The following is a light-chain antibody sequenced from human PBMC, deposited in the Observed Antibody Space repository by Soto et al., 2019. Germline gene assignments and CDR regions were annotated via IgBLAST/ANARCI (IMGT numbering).Light chain of an antibody. CDR2: ETS. J-gene: IGKJ1*01. CDR1: HNIRSR. Sequence: KMYQSPSTLSASQGDRVTITCRASHNIRSRLAFFQQKPGKAPKLLIYETSSLESGVPSRFGGSGSGTEFTLTISSLQPDDFAIYYCQQYNSYSWTFGQGTKL. CDR3: QQYNSYSWT. V-gene: IGKV1-5*03.